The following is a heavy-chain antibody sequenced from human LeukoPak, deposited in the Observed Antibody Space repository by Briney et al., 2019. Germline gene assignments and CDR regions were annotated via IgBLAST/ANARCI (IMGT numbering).Heavy chain of an antibody. V-gene: IGHV3-74*01. J-gene: IGHJ3*02. CDR2: INIDGRTT. D-gene: IGHD2-8*01. Sequence: GGSLRLSCATSGFTFSSHWMHWVRQAPGQGLXXXSRINIDGRTTSSADSVKGRFTISRDNAKNTLYLQMYSLRAEDTAVYYCAREGRGTNAFDIWGQGTMVTISS. CDR1: GFTFSSHW. CDR3: AREGRGTNAFDI.